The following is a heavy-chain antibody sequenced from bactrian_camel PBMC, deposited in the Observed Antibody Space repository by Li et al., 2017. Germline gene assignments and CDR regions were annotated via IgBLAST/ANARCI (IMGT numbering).Heavy chain of an antibody. V-gene: IGHV3S6*01. CDR1: GYAYSDGYC. J-gene: IGHJ4*01. CDR3: AADTLLAGWSLPKDVEHFAN. D-gene: IGHD5*01. CDR2: MYSGESET. Sequence: VQLVESGGGSVQAGGSLRLSCVVSGYAYSDGYCLGWFRQAPGKEREGVAQMYSGESETYYAYSVKGRFTISHDNAKRTLYLHMNNLKPEDTAMYYCAADTLLAGWSLPKDVEHFANWGHGTQVTVS.